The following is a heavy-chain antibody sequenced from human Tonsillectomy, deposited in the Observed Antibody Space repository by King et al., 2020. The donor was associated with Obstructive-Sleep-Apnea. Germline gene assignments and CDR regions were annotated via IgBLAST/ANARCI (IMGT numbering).Heavy chain of an antibody. Sequence: VQLVESGGDLVQPGRSLRLSCAASGFTFDDYAMHWVRQAPGKGLEWVSGISWNSGSIGYADSVKGRFTISRDNAKNSLYLQMNSLRDEDTALYYCARGSNSCYLGYWGQGTLVTVSS. CDR3: ARGSNSCYLGY. J-gene: IGHJ4*02. CDR1: GFTFDDYA. D-gene: IGHD6-13*01. CDR2: ISWNSGSI. V-gene: IGHV3-9*01.